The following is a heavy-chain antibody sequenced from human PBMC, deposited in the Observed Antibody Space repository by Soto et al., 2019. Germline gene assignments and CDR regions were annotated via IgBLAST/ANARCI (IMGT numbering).Heavy chain of an antibody. CDR3: ASSHYYDSSGYEHFDY. CDR2: IYPGDSDT. Sequence: GESLKISCKGSGYSFTSYWIGWVRQMPGKGLEWMGIIYPGDSDTRYSPSFQGQVTISADKSISTAYLQWSSLKASDTAMYYCASSHYYDSSGYEHFDYWGQGTLVTVSS. D-gene: IGHD3-22*01. V-gene: IGHV5-51*01. CDR1: GYSFTSYW. J-gene: IGHJ4*02.